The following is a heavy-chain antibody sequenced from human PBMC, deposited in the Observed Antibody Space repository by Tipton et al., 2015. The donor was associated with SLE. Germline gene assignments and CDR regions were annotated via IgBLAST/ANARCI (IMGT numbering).Heavy chain of an antibody. CDR3: ARGFPHTIAAAGYYFDY. CDR1: GGSISSGGYY. Sequence: TLSLTCTVSGGSISSGGYYWSWIRQHPGKGLEWIGYIYYSGNTYYNPSLKSRVTISVDRSKNQFSLKLSSVTAADTAVYYCARGFPHTIAAAGYYFDYWGQGTLVTVSS. V-gene: IGHV4-31*03. CDR2: IYYSGNT. D-gene: IGHD6-13*01. J-gene: IGHJ4*02.